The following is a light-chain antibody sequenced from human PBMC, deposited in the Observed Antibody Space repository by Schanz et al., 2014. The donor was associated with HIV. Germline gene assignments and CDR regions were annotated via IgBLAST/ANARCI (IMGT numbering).Light chain of an antibody. CDR3: MQALQTPYT. V-gene: IGKV2-30*02. J-gene: IGKJ2*01. Sequence: DVVLTQSPLSLPVSLGQTASISCRSSQGLLHSDGNTHLNWFHQRPGQSPRRLFYRVSNRDSGVPDRFSGSGSGTDFTLRISRVEAEDVGVYYCMQALQTPYTFGQGTKLEIK. CDR2: RVS. CDR1: QGLLHSDGNTH.